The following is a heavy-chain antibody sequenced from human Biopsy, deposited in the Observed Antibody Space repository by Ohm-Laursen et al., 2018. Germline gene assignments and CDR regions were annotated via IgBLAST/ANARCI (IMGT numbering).Heavy chain of an antibody. V-gene: IGHV1-24*01. CDR3: AADINVWNVNY. Sequence: GASVKVSCKVSGYTLNELSMHWVRQVPGKGLEWMGGFAPENGKTVYAQNFQARVSLTEDTSTDTASMELRSLRSEDTAVYYCAADINVWNVNYWGQGTQVTVSS. CDR2: FAPENGKT. CDR1: GYTLNELS. J-gene: IGHJ4*02. D-gene: IGHD1-1*01.